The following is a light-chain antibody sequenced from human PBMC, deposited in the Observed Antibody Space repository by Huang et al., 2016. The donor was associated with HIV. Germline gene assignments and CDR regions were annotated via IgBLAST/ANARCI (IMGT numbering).Light chain of an antibody. CDR1: QNLTNNY. Sequence: EIVLTQSPGTLFLSPGERATFSCRASQNLTNNYLAWYTHIVGRAPRLLIYGASSRATGIPDRFSGSGSGTDFTLVISSLEPDDAAVYYCQQYALSPFTFGRGTRVEIE. V-gene: IGKV3-20*01. J-gene: IGKJ3*01. CDR2: GAS. CDR3: QQYALSPFT.